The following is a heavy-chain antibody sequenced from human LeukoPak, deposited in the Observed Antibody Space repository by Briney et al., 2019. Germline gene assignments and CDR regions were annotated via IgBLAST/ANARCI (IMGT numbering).Heavy chain of an antibody. CDR1: GFTFSNAW. CDR2: IKSKTDGGTT. J-gene: IGHJ4*02. V-gene: IGHV3-15*01. Sequence: PGGSLRLSCAASGFTFSNAWMSWVRQAPGKGLEWVGRIKSKTDGGTTDYAAPVKGRFTISRDDSKNTLYLQMNSLKTEDTAVYYCTTAVGRVSLIRLLGGEGWLDLTGAFDIWGQGTLVTVSS. D-gene: IGHD3-22*01. CDR3: TTAVGRVSLIRLLGGEGWLDLTGAFDI.